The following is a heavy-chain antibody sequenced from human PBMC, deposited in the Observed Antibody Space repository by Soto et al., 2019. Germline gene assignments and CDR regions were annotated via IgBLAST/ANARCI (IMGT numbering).Heavy chain of an antibody. CDR3: ARQRSATIFGVVILNWFDP. CDR1: GGSISSSSYY. Sequence: QLQLQESGPGLVKPSETLSLTCTVSGGSISSSSYYWGWIRQPPGKGLEWIGSIYYSGSTYYNPSLKSRVTISVDTSKNQFSLKLSSVTAADTAVYYCARQRSATIFGVVILNWFDPWGQGTLVTVSS. V-gene: IGHV4-39*01. CDR2: IYYSGST. J-gene: IGHJ5*02. D-gene: IGHD3-3*01.